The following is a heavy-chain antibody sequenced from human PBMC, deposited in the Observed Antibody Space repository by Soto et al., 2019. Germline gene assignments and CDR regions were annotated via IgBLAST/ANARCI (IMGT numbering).Heavy chain of an antibody. CDR3: ARGHELGGNSAAFDV. J-gene: IGHJ3*01. V-gene: IGHV1-69*14. Sequence: QVQLVQSGAEVKKPGSSVKVSCKASGGSFRREAINWVRQAPGQGPEWMGNILPFFGTSDYAQKFQGRVTVTADMSTTTVYMELSSLRGEDTAVYYCARGHELGGNSAAFDVWGQGTMVIVSS. D-gene: IGHD2-15*01. CDR2: ILPFFGTS. CDR1: GGSFRREA.